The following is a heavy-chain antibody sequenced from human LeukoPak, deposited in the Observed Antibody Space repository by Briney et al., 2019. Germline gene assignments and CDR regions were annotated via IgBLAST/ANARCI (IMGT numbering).Heavy chain of an antibody. CDR2: IYYTGST. Sequence: SETLSLTCNVSGGSIRSYYWSWIRQPPGKGLEWVGYIYYTGSTNYNPSLKSRVTISVDTSKNQFSLKLSSMTAADTAVYYCARLPRYSSSWYAEDYWGQGTLVTVSS. V-gene: IGHV4-59*12. D-gene: IGHD6-13*01. CDR3: ARLPRYSSSWYAEDY. CDR1: GGSIRSYY. J-gene: IGHJ4*02.